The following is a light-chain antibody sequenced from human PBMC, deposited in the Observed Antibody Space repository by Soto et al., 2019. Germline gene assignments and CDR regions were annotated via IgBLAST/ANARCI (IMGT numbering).Light chain of an antibody. J-gene: IGKJ1*01. CDR1: QSISSW. V-gene: IGKV1-5*03. CDR2: KES. Sequence: DIQMTQSPSTLSASVGDRVTITCRASQSISSWLAWYQQKPGKAPKLLIYKESSLESGVPSRFSGSGSGTEFTLTISSLQPDDFATYYCQQETFGQGTKVEIK. CDR3: QQET.